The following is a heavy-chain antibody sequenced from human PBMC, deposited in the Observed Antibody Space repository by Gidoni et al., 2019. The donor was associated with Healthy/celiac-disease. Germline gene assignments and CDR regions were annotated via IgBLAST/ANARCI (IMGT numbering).Heavy chain of an antibody. CDR2: IFSNDEK. CDR1: GFSLRNARMG. Sequence: QVTLKESGPVLVKPTETLTLTCTVSGFSLRNARMGVSWIRHPPGKALEWLAHIFSNDEKAYSTSLKSRLIISKDTSKSQVVLTMTNMDPVDTATYYCARIAEYGDYVWWFDPWGQGTLVTVSS. D-gene: IGHD4-17*01. J-gene: IGHJ5*02. CDR3: ARIAEYGDYVWWFDP. V-gene: IGHV2-26*01.